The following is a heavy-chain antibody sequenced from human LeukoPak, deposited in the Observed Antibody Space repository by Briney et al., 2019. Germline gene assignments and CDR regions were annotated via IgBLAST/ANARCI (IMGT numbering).Heavy chain of an antibody. V-gene: IGHV4-59*01. CDR2: LYYSGNT. CDR3: ARGWMAATGLNFDY. D-gene: IGHD6-13*01. CDR1: GGSISSYH. J-gene: IGHJ4*02. Sequence: SETLSLTCTVSGGSISSYHWSWIRQPPGKGLEWIGYLYYSGNTNYNPSLKSRVTISADTSKNQFSLKLSSVTAADTAVYYCARGWMAATGLNFDYWGQGTLVTVSS.